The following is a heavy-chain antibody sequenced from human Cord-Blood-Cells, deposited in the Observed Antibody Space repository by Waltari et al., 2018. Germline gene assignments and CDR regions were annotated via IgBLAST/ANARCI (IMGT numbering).Heavy chain of an antibody. J-gene: IGHJ4*02. CDR1: GFTVSRTY. CDR3: ARDRGYSYGYYFDY. V-gene: IGHV3-53*01. CDR2: IYSGGST. Sequence: EVQLVESGGGLIQPGGSLRLSCAASGFTVSRTYLRWAHQDPGKGLEWVSVIYSGGSTYYADSVKGRFTISRDNSKNTLYLQMNSLRAEDTAVYYCARDRGYSYGYYFDYWGQGTLVTVSS. D-gene: IGHD5-18*01.